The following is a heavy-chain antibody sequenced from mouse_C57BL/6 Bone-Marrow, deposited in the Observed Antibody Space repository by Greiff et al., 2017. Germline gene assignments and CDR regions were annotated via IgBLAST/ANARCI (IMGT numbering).Heavy chain of an antibody. V-gene: IGHV1-19*01. D-gene: IGHD2-3*01. CDR2: INPYNGGT. J-gene: IGHJ3*01. CDR1: GYTFTDYY. Sequence: EVQLQQSGPVLVKPGASVKMSCKASGYTFTDYYMNWVKQSHGKSLEWIGVINPYNGGTSYNQKFKGKATLTVDKSSSTAYMELNSLTSEDSAVYYCARDGYYVGFAYWGQGTLVTVSA. CDR3: ARDGYYVGFAY.